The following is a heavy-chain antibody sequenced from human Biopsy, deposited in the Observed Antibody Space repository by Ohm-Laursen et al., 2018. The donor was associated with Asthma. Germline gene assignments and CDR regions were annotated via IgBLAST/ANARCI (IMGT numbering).Heavy chain of an antibody. CDR3: AGTFHFWSPYHAEHYQL. J-gene: IGHJ1*01. CDR2: INGKSNSI. D-gene: IGHD3-3*02. V-gene: IGHV3-11*06. Sequence: SLRLSCSASGFTFSDYYMSWIRQAPGKGLEWISYINGKSNSIEYADSVKGRFTISRDNAKNSLYLQMNSLRAEDTAVYYCAGTFHFWSPYHAEHYQLWGQGTLVTVSS. CDR1: GFTFSDYY.